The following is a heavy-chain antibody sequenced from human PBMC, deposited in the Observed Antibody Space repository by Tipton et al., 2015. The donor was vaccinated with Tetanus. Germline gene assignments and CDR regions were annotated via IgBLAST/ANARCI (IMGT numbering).Heavy chain of an antibody. J-gene: IGHJ5*02. D-gene: IGHD1-1*01. CDR3: ARGGDNLTFQRPTGRWFDP. CDR2: ISSRGST. CDR1: GGSVSSGAYC. Sequence: TLSLTCTVSGGSVSSGAYCWSWIRQHPGKGLESIGCISSRGSTYYNPSLTSRVSISVDTSKNQFSLKLTSVTAADTAIYYCARGGDNLTFQRPTGRWFDPWGHGTQVTVSS. V-gene: IGHV4-31*03.